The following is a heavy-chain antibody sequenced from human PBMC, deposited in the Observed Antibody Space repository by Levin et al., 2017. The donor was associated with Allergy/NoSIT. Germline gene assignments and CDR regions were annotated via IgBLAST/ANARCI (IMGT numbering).Heavy chain of an antibody. Sequence: SCTVSGGSIFSGDYYWSWIRQTPGKGLEWIGYIYYSGSASYNPSLKTRVSMSVDTSKNQFSLTLSSVTAADTAVYYCVREVRGNYYDSTGYYYGNWFDPWGQGILVTVSS. V-gene: IGHV4-30-4*01. CDR3: VREVRGNYYDSTGYYYGNWFDP. CDR1: GGSIFSGDYY. J-gene: IGHJ5*02. CDR2: IYYSGSA. D-gene: IGHD3-22*01.